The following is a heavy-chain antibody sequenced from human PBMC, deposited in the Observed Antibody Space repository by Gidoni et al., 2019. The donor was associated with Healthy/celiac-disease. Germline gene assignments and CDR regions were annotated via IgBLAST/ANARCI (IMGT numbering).Heavy chain of an antibody. CDR1: GYSISSGYY. J-gene: IGHJ5*02. CDR2: ISHSGST. Sequence: HSETLSLTCAVSGYSISSGYYWGWIRQPPGKGLEWIGSISHSGSTYYNPSLKSRVTISVDTSKNQFSLKLSSVTAADTAVYYCARDGGRPNWFDPWGQGTLVTVSS. CDR3: ARDGGRPNWFDP. V-gene: IGHV4-38-2*02.